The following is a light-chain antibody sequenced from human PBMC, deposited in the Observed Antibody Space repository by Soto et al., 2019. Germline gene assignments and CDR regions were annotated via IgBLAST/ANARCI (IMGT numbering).Light chain of an antibody. V-gene: IGLV2-23*01. Sequence: QPVLTQPASVSGSPGQSITISCTGTSSDVGSYNLVSWYQQHPGKAPKLMIYEGSKRPSGVSNRFSGSKSGNTASLTISGLQAEDEADYYCCSYAGSSLPFGGGTKLTVL. CDR3: CSYAGSSLP. CDR2: EGS. CDR1: SSDVGSYNL. J-gene: IGLJ3*02.